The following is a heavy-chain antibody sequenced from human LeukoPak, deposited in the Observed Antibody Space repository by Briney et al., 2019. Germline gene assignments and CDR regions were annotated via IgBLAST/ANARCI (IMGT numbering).Heavy chain of an antibody. J-gene: IGHJ4*02. V-gene: IGHV4-4*07. CDR3: ARLVSGYYFVYFDY. CDR1: GVSLSSYY. Sequence: SETLSLTCTVSGVSLSSYYWSWIRQPAGKGLEWIGRISTSGSTNYNPSLKSRVTMSVDASKNQFSLKLSSVTAADTAVYYCARLVSGYYFVYFDYWGQGTLVTVSS. D-gene: IGHD3-22*01. CDR2: ISTSGST.